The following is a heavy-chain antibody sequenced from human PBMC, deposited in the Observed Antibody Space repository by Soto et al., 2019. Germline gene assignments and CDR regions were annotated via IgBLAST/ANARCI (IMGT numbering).Heavy chain of an antibody. CDR1: GGSISSSSYY. V-gene: IGHV4-39*01. CDR3: ARHRDSGSYLFALRWFDP. D-gene: IGHD1-26*01. Sequence: QLQLQESGPGLVKPSETLSLTCTVSGGSISSSSYYWGWIRQPPGKGLEWIGSIYYSGSTYYNPSLKSRVTISVDTSKNQFSLKLSSVTAADTAVYYCARHRDSGSYLFALRWFDPWGQGTLVTVSS. CDR2: IYYSGST. J-gene: IGHJ5*02.